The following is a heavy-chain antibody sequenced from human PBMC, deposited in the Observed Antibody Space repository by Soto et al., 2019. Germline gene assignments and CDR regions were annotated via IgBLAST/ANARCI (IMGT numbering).Heavy chain of an antibody. CDR3: EKDLVPAAILGAFDI. D-gene: IGHD2-2*01. J-gene: IGHJ3*02. CDR1: GFTFSNYW. Sequence: PGGSLRLSCAASGFTFSNYWMSWVRQAPGKGLEWVSTISGSGGNTYYADSVKGRFTISRDNSKNTLYLQMNSLRAEDTAVYYCEKDLVPAAILGAFDIWGQGTMVTVSS. CDR2: ISGSGGNT. V-gene: IGHV3-23*01.